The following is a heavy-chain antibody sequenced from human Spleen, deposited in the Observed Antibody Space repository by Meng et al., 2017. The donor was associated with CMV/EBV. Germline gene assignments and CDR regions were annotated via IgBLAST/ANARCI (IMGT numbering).Heavy chain of an antibody. CDR2: INPRNGGT. CDR3: ARDRFPGISATGVSEDAFDV. V-gene: IGHV1-2*02. J-gene: IGHJ3*01. D-gene: IGHD6-13*01. CDR1: GYTFTDYY. Sequence: ASVKVSCKASGYTFTDYYMHWVRQAPGQGLEWMGWINPRNGGTKLAQRFQGRVTMTRDASISTAYMELSRLRSNDTAVYYCARDRFPGISATGVSEDAFDVWGQGTTVTVSS.